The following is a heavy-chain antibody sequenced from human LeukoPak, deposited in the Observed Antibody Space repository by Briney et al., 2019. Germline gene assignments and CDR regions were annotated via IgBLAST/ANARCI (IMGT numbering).Heavy chain of an antibody. CDR3: AKGTNYYDSSGHYLFRYFDY. CDR1: GYTFTSYD. Sequence: ASVKVSCKASGYTFTSYDINWVRQATGQGLEWMGWMNPNSGNTGYAQKFQGRVTITADKSTSTAYMELSSLRAEDTAVYYCAKGTNYYDSSGHYLFRYFDYWGQGTLLTVSS. J-gene: IGHJ4*02. CDR2: MNPNSGNT. V-gene: IGHV1-8*03. D-gene: IGHD3-22*01.